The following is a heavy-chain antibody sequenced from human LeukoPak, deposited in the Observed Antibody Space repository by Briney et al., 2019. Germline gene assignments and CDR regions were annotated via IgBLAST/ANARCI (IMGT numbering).Heavy chain of an antibody. Sequence: ASLRVSCTASGYTFTGYFIFWVRQSPGQRLELMSWINTDTGVTNYAQKFQGRVTVASDTSISTAYLDISRLTSDDTALYYCSREASCDSTSCPQDYWGQGTLVTVSS. CDR3: SREASCDSTSCPQDY. CDR1: GYTFTGYF. CDR2: INTDTGVT. D-gene: IGHD2-2*01. V-gene: IGHV1-2*02. J-gene: IGHJ4*02.